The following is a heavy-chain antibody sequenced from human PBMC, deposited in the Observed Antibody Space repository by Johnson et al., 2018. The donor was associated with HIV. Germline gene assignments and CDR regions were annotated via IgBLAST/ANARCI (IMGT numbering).Heavy chain of an antibody. CDR2: ISWNSGSI. J-gene: IGHJ3*02. CDR3: ANVRYDSSGYWDREHDAFDI. CDR1: GFTFSSYA. D-gene: IGHD3-22*01. Sequence: VQLVESGGGVVQPERSLRLSCSASGFTFSSYAMHWVRQAPGKGLEWVSGISWNSGSIGYADSVKGRFTISRDNAKNSLYLQMNSRRAEDTALYYCANVRYDSSGYWDREHDAFDIWGQGTMVTVSS. V-gene: IGHV3-9*01.